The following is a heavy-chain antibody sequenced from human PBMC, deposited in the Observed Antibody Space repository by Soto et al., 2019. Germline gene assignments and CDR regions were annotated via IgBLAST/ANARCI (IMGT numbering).Heavy chain of an antibody. Sequence: GGSLRLSCAASGFTFSSYSMNWVRQAPGKGLEWVSSISSSSSYIYYADSVKGRFTVSRDNAKNSLYLQMNSLRAEDTAVYYCASLVAAPSSFSSYYYGMDVWGQGTTVTVSS. CDR2: ISSSSSYI. J-gene: IGHJ6*02. CDR1: GFTFSSYS. V-gene: IGHV3-21*01. CDR3: ASLVAAPSSFSSYYYGMDV. D-gene: IGHD6-6*01.